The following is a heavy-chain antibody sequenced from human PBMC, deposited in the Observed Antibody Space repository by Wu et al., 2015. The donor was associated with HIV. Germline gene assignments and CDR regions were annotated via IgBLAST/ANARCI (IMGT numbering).Heavy chain of an antibody. CDR3: ARDGPPYSSSSLVYYYGMDV. D-gene: IGHD6-13*01. Sequence: QVQLVQSGAEVKKPGASVKVSCKASGYTFTGYYMHWVRQAPGQGLEWMGWINPNSGGTNYAQKFQGRVTMTRDTSISTAYMELSRLRSDDTAVYYCARDGPPYSSSSLVYYYGMDVWAKGPRSPSP. V-gene: IGHV1-2*02. CDR1: GYTFTGYY. J-gene: IGHJ6*02. CDR2: INPNSGGT.